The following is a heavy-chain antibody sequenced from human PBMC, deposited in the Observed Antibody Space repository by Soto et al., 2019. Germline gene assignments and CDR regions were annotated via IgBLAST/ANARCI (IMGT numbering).Heavy chain of an antibody. CDR2: ISGSGGST. V-gene: IGHV3-23*01. CDR3: ANMEGKHTIFGVVIQHYYYYMDV. D-gene: IGHD3-3*01. Sequence: GGSLRLSCAASGFTFSSYAMSWVRQAPGKGLEWVSAISGSGGSTYYADSVKGRFTISRDNSKNTLYLQMNSLRAEDTAVYYCANMEGKHTIFGVVIQHYYYYMDVWGKGTTVTVSS. CDR1: GFTFSSYA. J-gene: IGHJ6*03.